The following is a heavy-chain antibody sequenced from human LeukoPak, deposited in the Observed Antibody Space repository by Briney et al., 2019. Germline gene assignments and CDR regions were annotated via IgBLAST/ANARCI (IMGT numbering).Heavy chain of an antibody. J-gene: IGHJ4*02. CDR1: GGSISSGDYY. D-gene: IGHD3-10*01. V-gene: IGHV4-31*03. CDR2: IYYSGST. Sequence: PSQTLSLTCTVSGGSISSGDYYWSWIRQHPGKGLEWIGYIYYSGSTYYNPSLKSRVTISVDTSKNQFSLKLSSVTAADTAVYYCAREGSYGSAFDYWGQGTLVTVSS. CDR3: AREGSYGSAFDY.